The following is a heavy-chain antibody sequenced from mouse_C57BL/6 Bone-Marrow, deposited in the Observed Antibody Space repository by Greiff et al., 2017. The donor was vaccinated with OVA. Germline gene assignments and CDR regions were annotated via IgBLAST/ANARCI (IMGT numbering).Heavy chain of an antibody. CDR3: ARWLLRLRVFDY. V-gene: IGHV1-81*01. CDR2: IYHRSGNT. D-gene: IGHD2-3*01. Sequence: QVQLQQSGAELARPGASVKLSCKASGYTFTSYGISWVKQRTGQGLEWIGEIYHRSGNTYYNEKFKGKATLTADKSSSTAYMELRSLTSEDSAVYFCARWLLRLRVFDYWGQGTTLTVSS. CDR1: GYTFTSYG. J-gene: IGHJ2*01.